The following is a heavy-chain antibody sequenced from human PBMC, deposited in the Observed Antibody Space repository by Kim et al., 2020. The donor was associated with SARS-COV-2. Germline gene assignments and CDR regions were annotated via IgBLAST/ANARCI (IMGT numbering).Heavy chain of an antibody. J-gene: IGHJ4*02. V-gene: IGHV3-49*02. CDR3: TRERYLIGDSGSYENDY. D-gene: IGHD1-26*01. Sequence: VKGRFTISRDDSKSIAYLQMNSLKTEDTAVYYCTRERYLIGDSGSYENDYWGQGTLVTVSS.